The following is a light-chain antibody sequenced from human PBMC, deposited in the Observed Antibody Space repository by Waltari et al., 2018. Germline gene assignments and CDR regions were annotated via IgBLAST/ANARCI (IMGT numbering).Light chain of an antibody. Sequence: QSALTQPPSVSGSHGQSVTISCSGTSSDVGNYDRVSWYQQSPGTAPKLMIYGVSNRPSGVPDRFSGSKSGNTASLTISGLQAEDEADYYCSSYTNRRTWVFGGGTKLTVL. CDR1: SSDVGNYDR. V-gene: IGLV2-18*02. J-gene: IGLJ3*02. CDR2: GVS. CDR3: SSYTNRRTWV.